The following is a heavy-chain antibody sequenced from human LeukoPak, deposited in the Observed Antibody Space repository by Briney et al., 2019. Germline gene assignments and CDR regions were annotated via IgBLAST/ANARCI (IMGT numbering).Heavy chain of an antibody. CDR3: AKDGLSYYDFWSGYPGLDY. CDR2: IKQDGSER. V-gene: IGHV3-7*01. Sequence: GGSLRLSCAAFRFTFSTYWMTWVRQAPGKGLEWVANIKQDGSERYYVDSVKGRFTISRDNSKNTLYLQMNSLRAEDTAVYYCAKDGLSYYDFWSGYPGLDYWGQGTLVTVSS. CDR1: RFTFSTYW. J-gene: IGHJ4*02. D-gene: IGHD3-3*01.